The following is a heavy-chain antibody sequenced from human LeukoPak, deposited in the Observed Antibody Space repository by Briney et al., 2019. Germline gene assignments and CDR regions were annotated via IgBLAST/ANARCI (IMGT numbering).Heavy chain of an antibody. CDR3: AREGGNGYCFDY. CDR2: IIPIFGTA. CDR1: GGTFSSYA. D-gene: IGHD3-16*01. V-gene: IGHV1-69*05. J-gene: IGHJ4*02. Sequence: ASVKVSCKASGGTFSSYAISWVRQAPGQGLEWMGGIIPIFGTANYAQKFQGRVTITTDESTSTAYMELSSLRSEDTAVYYCAREGGNGYCFDYWGQGTLVTVSS.